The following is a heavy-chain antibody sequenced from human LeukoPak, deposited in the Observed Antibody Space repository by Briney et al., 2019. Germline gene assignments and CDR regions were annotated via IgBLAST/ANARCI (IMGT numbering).Heavy chain of an antibody. D-gene: IGHD2-8*02. J-gene: IGHJ3*01. CDR2: ISTLNGNK. CDR3: ARARDSENWWGAFDV. Sequence: GASVTVSCKASGYSFSRSGITWVRQAPGQGLEWMGWISTLNGNKHYAQKFQDRVTLTTDTSTTTAHMELRSLRDDDTAVYYCARARDSENWWGAFDVWGQGTMVTVSS. CDR1: GYSFSRSG. V-gene: IGHV1-18*04.